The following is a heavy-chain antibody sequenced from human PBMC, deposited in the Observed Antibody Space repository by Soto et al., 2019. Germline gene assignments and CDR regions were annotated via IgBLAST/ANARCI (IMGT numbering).Heavy chain of an antibody. CDR2: INPSGGST. J-gene: IGHJ4*02. CDR3: ARSVTADY. Sequence: ASVKVSCKSSGYTITSDYMNWLRQAPGQGLEWMGIINPSGGSTSYAQKFQGRVTMTGDTSTSTVYMELSSLRSDDTAVYYCARSVTADYWGQGTLVTVSS. V-gene: IGHV1-46*03. CDR1: GYTITSDY. D-gene: IGHD4-4*01.